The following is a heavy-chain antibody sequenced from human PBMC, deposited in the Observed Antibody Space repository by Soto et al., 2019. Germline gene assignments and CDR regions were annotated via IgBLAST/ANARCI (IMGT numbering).Heavy chain of an antibody. CDR1: GFSFSSYA. V-gene: IGHV3-23*01. J-gene: IGHJ4*02. CDR2: ISGSGSSA. D-gene: IGHD5-18*01. Sequence: GGSLRLSCAASGFSFSSYAMSCVRQAPGKGLEWVSAISGSGSSAFYTDSVKGRFTISRDNSKSTLYLQMNSLRAEDTAVYYCAKPYSYGYLGYFDYWGQGTLVTVSS. CDR3: AKPYSYGYLGYFDY.